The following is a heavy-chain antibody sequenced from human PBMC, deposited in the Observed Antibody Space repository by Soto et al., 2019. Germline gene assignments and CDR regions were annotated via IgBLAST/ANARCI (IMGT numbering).Heavy chain of an antibody. V-gene: IGHV1-8*01. J-gene: IGHJ4*02. CDR2: MNPNSGNT. D-gene: IGHD6-13*01. Sequence: ASVEVSCKASGYTFNWYDINWVRQAPGQGLEWMGWMNPNSGNTGYAQKFQGRVTMTRNTSISTAYMELSSLRSEDTAVYYCARGRYSSLYDYWGQGTPVTVSS. CDR1: GYTFNWYD. CDR3: ARGRYSSLYDY.